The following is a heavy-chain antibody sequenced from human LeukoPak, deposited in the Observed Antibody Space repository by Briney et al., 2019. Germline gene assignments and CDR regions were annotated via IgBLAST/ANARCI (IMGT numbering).Heavy chain of an antibody. J-gene: IGHJ4*02. CDR1: GGSISSGDYY. Sequence: SQTLSLTCTVSGGSISSGDYYWSWIRQPPGKGLEWIGYTYYSGSTYYNPSLKSRVTISVDTSKNQFSLKLSSVTAADTAVYYCARVSDCSSTSCYGSIDYWGQGTLVTVSS. CDR2: TYYSGST. V-gene: IGHV4-30-4*08. CDR3: ARVSDCSSTSCYGSIDY. D-gene: IGHD2-2*01.